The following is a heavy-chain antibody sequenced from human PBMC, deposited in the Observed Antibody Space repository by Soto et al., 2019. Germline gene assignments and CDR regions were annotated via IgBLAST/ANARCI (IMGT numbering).Heavy chain of an antibody. CDR1: GFSLSTSGMC. Sequence: SGPTLVNPPQTLTLTCTFSGFSLSTSGMCVSWIRQPPGKALEWLARIDLDDDKYYSTSLKTRLTISKDTSKNQVVLTMTNMDPVDTATYYCARILGGSYYYYYYGMDVWGQGTTVTVSS. D-gene: IGHD1-26*01. CDR3: ARILGGSYYYYYYGMDV. J-gene: IGHJ6*02. CDR2: IDLDDDK. V-gene: IGHV2-70*11.